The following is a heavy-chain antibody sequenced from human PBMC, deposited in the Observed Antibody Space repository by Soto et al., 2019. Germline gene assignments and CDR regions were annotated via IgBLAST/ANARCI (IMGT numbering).Heavy chain of an antibody. J-gene: IGHJ4*02. CDR3: AREDFWSGYLPGY. V-gene: IGHV3-74*01. D-gene: IGHD3-3*01. CDR1: GFTFISYW. Sequence: GGSLRLSCAASGFTFISYWMHWVRQAPGKGLVWVSRINSDGSSTSYADSVKGRFTISRDNAKNTLYLQMNSLRAEDTAVYYCAREDFWSGYLPGYWGQGTLVTVSS. CDR2: INSDGSST.